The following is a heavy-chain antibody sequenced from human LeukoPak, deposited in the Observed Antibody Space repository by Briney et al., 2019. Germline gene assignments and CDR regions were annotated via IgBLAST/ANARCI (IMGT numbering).Heavy chain of an antibody. Sequence: SETLSLTCTVYGGSISNYYWSWIRQPPGKGLEWIGYIFYSGSSYYSPSLKRRVTISLDTSKSQFSLNLTSVTAADTAVYYCARKHCGYGGWIDYWAQGTPVTVSS. CDR3: ARKHCGYGGWIDY. CDR2: IFYSGSS. J-gene: IGHJ4*02. CDR1: GGSISNYY. D-gene: IGHD5-12*01. V-gene: IGHV4-59*01.